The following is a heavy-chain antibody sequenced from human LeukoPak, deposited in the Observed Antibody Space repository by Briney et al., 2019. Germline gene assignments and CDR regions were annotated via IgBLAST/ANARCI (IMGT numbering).Heavy chain of an antibody. CDR2: ISSSSSYI. J-gene: IGHJ4*02. V-gene: IGHV3-21*01. CDR1: GFTFSSFG. CDR3: ARDPATVTSVDFDY. Sequence: GGSLRLSCAASGFTFSSFGMHWVRQAPGKGLEWVSSISSSSSYIYYADSVKGRFTISRDNAKNSLYLQMNSLRAEDTAVYYCARDPATVTSVDFDYWGQGTLVTVSS. D-gene: IGHD4-17*01.